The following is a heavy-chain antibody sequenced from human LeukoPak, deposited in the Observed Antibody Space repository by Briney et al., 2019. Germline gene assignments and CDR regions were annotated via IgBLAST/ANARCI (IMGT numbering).Heavy chain of an antibody. CDR2: INPSGGST. CDR1: GYTFTSYA. CDR3: ARLWGSGWFDY. V-gene: IGHV1-46*01. D-gene: IGHD6-19*01. Sequence: ASVKVSCKASGYTFTSYAMHWVRQAPGQGLEWMGIINPSGGSTSYAQKFQGRVTMTRDMSTSTVYMELSSLRSEDTAVYYCARLWGSGWFDYWGQGTLVTVSS. J-gene: IGHJ4*02.